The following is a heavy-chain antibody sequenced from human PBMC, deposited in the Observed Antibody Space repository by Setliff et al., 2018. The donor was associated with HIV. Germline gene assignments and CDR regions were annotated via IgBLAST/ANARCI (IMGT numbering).Heavy chain of an antibody. Sequence: GGSLRLSCAASGFTFSSYEMNWVRQAPGKGLEWGSYISTSGNRIHYANSVKGRFTISRDNSKNTLFLQMDSLITEDTAVYYCAIWEATIGFDSWGQGTLVTVSS. V-gene: IGHV3-48*03. CDR3: AIWEATIGFDS. J-gene: IGHJ4*02. CDR1: GFTFSSYE. D-gene: IGHD1-26*01. CDR2: ISTSGNRI.